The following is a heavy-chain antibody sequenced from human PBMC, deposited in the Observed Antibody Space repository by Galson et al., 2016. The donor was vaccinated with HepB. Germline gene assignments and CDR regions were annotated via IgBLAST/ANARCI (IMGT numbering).Heavy chain of an antibody. V-gene: IGHV4-4*02. CDR3: TRGHLGTYATMAFDY. CDR2: IYETGTA. D-gene: IGHD1-7*01. Sequence: SETLSLTCDVSGGSISSSYWWGWVRQSPEKGFEWIGEIYETGTANYNPPFTRRATISVDKSKNQISLSLDSVTAADTATYDCTRGHLGTYATMAFDYWGQGSLVTVSS. CDR1: GGSISSSYW. J-gene: IGHJ4*02.